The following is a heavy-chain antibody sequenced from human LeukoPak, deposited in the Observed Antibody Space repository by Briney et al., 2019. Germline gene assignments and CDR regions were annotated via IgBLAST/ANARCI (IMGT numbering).Heavy chain of an antibody. J-gene: IGHJ4*02. CDR3: AKHPPGCCITSCKNLASLDY. V-gene: IGHV3-23*01. Sequence: GGTLRLSCAVSGFTFSSYAMSWVRQAPGKGLYWVSGISDSGANTYYADSVKGRLTISRDNSRNALYLQVNSLRAEDTAVYYCAKHPPGCCITSCKNLASLDYWGQGALVTVSS. CDR2: ISDSGANT. CDR1: GFTFSSYA. D-gene: IGHD2-2*01.